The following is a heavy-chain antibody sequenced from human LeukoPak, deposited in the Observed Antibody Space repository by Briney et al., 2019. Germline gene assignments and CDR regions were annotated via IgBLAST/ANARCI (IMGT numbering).Heavy chain of an antibody. CDR1: RFTFSSYA. CDR2: ISATDGST. Sequence: GGSLRLSCAASRFTFSSYAMSWVRKAPGKGLKWVSVISATDGSTYYADSVKGRFTISGDNSKNTLYLHMNSLRAEDTAVYFCAKGGSGSFWQLYFDYWGQGTLVTVSS. CDR3: AKGGSGSFWQLYFDY. D-gene: IGHD3-10*01. J-gene: IGHJ4*02. V-gene: IGHV3-23*01.